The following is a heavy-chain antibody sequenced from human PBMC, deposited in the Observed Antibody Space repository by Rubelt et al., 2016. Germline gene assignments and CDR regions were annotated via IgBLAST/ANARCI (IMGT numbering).Heavy chain of an antibody. CDR1: GFTFSSYA. D-gene: IGHD1-26*01. CDR2: ISYDGSNK. Sequence: RSLRLSCAASGFTFSSYAMHWVRQAPGKALEWVAVISYDGSNKYYADSVKGRFTISRDNSKNTLYLQMNSLRAEDTAVYYCAREGDIVGATTAFDYWGQGTLVTVSS. V-gene: IGHV3-30*04. J-gene: IGHJ4*02. CDR3: AREGDIVGATTAFDY.